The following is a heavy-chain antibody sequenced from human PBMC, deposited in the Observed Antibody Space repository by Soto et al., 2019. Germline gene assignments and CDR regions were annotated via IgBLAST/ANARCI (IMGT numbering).Heavy chain of an antibody. CDR1: GYTFTSYD. CDR3: ARAYGGGSSMSGHDAFDI. J-gene: IGHJ3*02. V-gene: IGHV1-8*01. D-gene: IGHD6-6*01. Sequence: QVQLVQSGAEVKKPGASVKVSCKASGYTFTSYDINWVRQATGQGLEWMGWMNPNSGNTGYAQKFQGRVTMTRNTSISTAYIELSSLGSEYTAVYYCARAYGGGSSMSGHDAFDIWGQGTMVTVSS. CDR2: MNPNSGNT.